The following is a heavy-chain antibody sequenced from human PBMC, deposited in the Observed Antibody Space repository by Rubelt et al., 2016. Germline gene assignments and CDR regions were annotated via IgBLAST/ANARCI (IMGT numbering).Heavy chain of an antibody. CDR2: IYSSGRT. CDR1: GGSISSTSSY. J-gene: IGHJ3*02. CDR3: ARRLWGNDLWSGHYAVDI. Sequence: QLQLQESGPGLVQPSETLSLICTVSGGSISSTSSYCDWIRQPPGKRLECIVSIYSSGRTYHDPSLKSLITISVDTSKTQFCGRLSPWAAAETVVYYCARRLWGNDLWSGHYAVDIWGQGTRVIGSS. V-gene: IGHV4-39*01. D-gene: IGHD3-3*01.